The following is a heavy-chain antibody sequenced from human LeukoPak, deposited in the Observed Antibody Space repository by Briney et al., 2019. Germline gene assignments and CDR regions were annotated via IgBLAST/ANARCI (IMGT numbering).Heavy chain of an antibody. CDR1: GGSHSRYH. CDR3: ARASGLIWFGELLIHTGGAFDI. D-gene: IGHD3-10*01. CDR2: IYSSGST. J-gene: IGHJ3*02. Sequence: SETLSLTCTVSGGSHSRYHWRWIREPAGKGLEWIGRIYSSGSTNYNPSLKSRVTMSVDTSKSQFSLKLSSVTAAGTAVYYCARASGLIWFGELLIHTGGAFDIWGQGTMVTVSS. V-gene: IGHV4-4*07.